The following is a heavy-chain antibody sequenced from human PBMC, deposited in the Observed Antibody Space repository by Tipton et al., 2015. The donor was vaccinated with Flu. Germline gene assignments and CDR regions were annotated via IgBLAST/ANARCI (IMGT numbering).Heavy chain of an antibody. CDR1: GFTFSDYY. D-gene: IGHD1-26*01. J-gene: IGHJ5*02. CDR3: ARDRSKYSGRRGTFDH. V-gene: IGHV3-11*01. CDR2: ISPSGDII. Sequence: SLRLSCVASGFTFSDYYMSWIRQAPGKGLEWLSYISPSGDIIDTDSVKGRFTISRDNAKNSIYLQLNSLRAEDTAVYYCARDRSKYSGRRGTFDHWGQGTLVTVSS.